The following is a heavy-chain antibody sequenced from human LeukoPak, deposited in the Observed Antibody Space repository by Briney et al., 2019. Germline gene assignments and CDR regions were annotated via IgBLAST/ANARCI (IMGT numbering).Heavy chain of an antibody. CDR2: VSGGGSST. V-gene: IGHV3-23*01. CDR1: GFTFSNYG. CDR3: AKRGSGWYLDY. D-gene: IGHD6-19*01. J-gene: IGHJ4*02. Sequence: PGGSLRLSCAASGFTFSNYGMTWVRQAPGKGLEWVSVVSGGGSSTYYADSVKGRFIISRDNSENTLYLQMNSPRAEDTAIYYCAKRGSGWYLDYWGQGTLVTASS.